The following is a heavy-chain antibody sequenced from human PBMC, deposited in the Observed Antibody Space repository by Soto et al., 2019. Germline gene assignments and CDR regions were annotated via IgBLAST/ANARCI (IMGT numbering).Heavy chain of an antibody. D-gene: IGHD6-6*01. J-gene: IGHJ3*01. CDR2: ISDSGVRA. CDR1: GFTFSRNA. CDR3: TKDFSLDRSSDGFDF. Sequence: PGGSLRLSCAASGFTFSRNAMSWVRQAPGKGLEWVSAISDSGVRAYYADPVKGRFTISRDNLKNIMYLQMESLRAEDTALYYCTKDFSLDRSSDGFDFSGRGTMVT. V-gene: IGHV3-23*01.